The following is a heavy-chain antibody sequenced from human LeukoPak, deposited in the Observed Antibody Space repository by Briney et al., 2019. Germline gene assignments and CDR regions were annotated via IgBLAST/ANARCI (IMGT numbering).Heavy chain of an antibody. CDR3: ARDRGNGDYGDYFDS. CDR2: IYSSGIT. CDR1: GGSMFSYY. D-gene: IGHD4-17*01. J-gene: IGHJ4*02. Sequence: SETLSLTCTVSGGSMFSYYWNWIRQPPGKGLEWIGYIYSSGITNYSPSLRSRGTISVATSRNQFSLRLTSVTAADTAVYYCARDRGNGDYGDYFDSWGQGTQVTVSS. V-gene: IGHV4-4*08.